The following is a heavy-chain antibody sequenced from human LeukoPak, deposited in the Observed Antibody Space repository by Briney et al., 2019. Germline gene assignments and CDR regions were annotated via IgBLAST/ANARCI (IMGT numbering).Heavy chain of an antibody. J-gene: IGHJ5*02. CDR2: IHHSVGT. CDR3: AKNNWFDP. V-gene: IGHV4-34*01. CDR1: GASFSDYY. Sequence: SETLSLTCVIYGASFSDYYWSWIRQPPGKGLEWIGEIHHSVGTKYNPSLKSRVTISADTSKNQFSLNLSSVTAADTAVYYCAKNNWFDPWSQGTLVTVSS.